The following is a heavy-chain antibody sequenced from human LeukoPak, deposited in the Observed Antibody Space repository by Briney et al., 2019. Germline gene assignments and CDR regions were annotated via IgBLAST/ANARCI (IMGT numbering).Heavy chain of an antibody. J-gene: IGHJ4*02. D-gene: IGHD6-13*01. Sequence: ASVKVSCKASGYSFTRYYMHWVRQPPGQGLEWMGIINPSGGSTSYAQKFQGRVTMTRDTSTSTVYMELSSLRSEDTGVYYCARDTLGYSSSWGQGTLVTVSS. CDR3: ARDTLGYSSS. CDR1: GYSFTRYY. CDR2: INPSGGST. V-gene: IGHV1-46*01.